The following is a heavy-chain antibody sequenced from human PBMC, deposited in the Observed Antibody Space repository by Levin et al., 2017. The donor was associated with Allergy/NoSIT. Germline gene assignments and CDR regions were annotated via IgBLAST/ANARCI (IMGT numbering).Heavy chain of an antibody. CDR3: AHSHFPPYYFDY. V-gene: IGHV2-5*01. CDR1: GFSLPTSGVG. CDR2: IHWNDDK. Sequence: ESGPTLVKPTQTLTLTCTFSGFSLPTSGVGVGWIRQPPGKALEWLTFIHWNDDKRYNPSLKTRLTITKDTSKNQVVLTMTTMAPVDTATYYCAHSHFPPYYFDYWGQGTLVTVSS. J-gene: IGHJ4*02.